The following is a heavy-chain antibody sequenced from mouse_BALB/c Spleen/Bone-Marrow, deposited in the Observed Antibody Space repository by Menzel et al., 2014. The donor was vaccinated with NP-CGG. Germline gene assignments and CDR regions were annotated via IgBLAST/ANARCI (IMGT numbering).Heavy chain of an antibody. CDR2: IDPANGNT. CDR3: ATYYYGSSYGFVY. Sequence: EVQLVESGAELVKPGASVKLSCTASGFNIKDTYMHWVKQRPEQGLEWIGRIDPANGNTKYDPKFQGKATITADTSSNTAYLQLSSLTSEDTAVYYCATYYYGSSYGFVYWGQGTLVTVSA. V-gene: IGHV14-3*02. D-gene: IGHD1-1*01. J-gene: IGHJ3*01. CDR1: GFNIKDTY.